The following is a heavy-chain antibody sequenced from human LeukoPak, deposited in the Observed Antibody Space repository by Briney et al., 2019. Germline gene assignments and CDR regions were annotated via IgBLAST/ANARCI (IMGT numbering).Heavy chain of an antibody. D-gene: IGHD5-12*01. CDR1: GYTFTDFF. J-gene: IGHJ4*02. V-gene: IGHV1-2*02. CDR3: ARLKWPTDY. Sequence: EASVKVSCKPSGYTFTDFFLHWVRQAPGQGLEWMGLINPNSGDTNYAQKFQGRVTMTRDTSISTVFLDLDRLTSDDTAIYYCARLKWPTDYWGQGTLVTVSS. CDR2: INPNSGDT.